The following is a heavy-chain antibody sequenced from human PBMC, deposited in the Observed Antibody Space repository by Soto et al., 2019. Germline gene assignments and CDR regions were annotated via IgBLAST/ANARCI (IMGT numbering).Heavy chain of an antibody. Sequence: GGSLRLSCAASGFTFSSYSMNWVRQAPGKGLEWVSSISSSSSYIYYADSVKGRFTISRDNAKNSLYLQMNSLRAEDTAVYYCARVDRVVGAELYYYYGTDVWGQGNTVTVSS. CDR2: ISSSSSYI. V-gene: IGHV3-21*01. J-gene: IGHJ6*01. CDR3: ARVDRVVGAELYYYYGTDV. CDR1: GFTFSSYS. D-gene: IGHD1-26*01.